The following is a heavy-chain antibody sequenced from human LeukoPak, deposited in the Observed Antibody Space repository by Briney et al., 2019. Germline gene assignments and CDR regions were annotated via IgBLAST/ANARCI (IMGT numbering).Heavy chain of an antibody. J-gene: IGHJ3*02. V-gene: IGHV3-30*04. CDR1: GFTFSNCA. Sequence: PGRSLRLSCAASGFTFSNCAMDWVRQAPGKGLEWVAVISKDGSMKYYADSVQGRFTVSRDNSENTLHLQMNSLKTEDTAVYYCAGESFDIWGQGTMVTVSS. CDR2: ISKDGSMK. CDR3: AGESFDI.